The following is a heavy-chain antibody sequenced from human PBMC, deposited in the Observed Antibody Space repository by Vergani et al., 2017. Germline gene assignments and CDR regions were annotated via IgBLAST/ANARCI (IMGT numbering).Heavy chain of an antibody. D-gene: IGHD5-18*01. CDR2: IKYDGSKK. CDR1: GFTFSNLW. V-gene: IGHV3-7*01. Sequence: EVQLVASGGGLVQRGGSLRLSCEASGFTFSNLWMTWVRQAPGKGLEWVANIKYDGSKKNYVDSVKGRFTISRDNAKNSLFLQMNNLRVEDTAVYFCARSPHGYTYGCYISQVDPGGQGTLVTVSS. CDR3: ARSPHGYTYGCYISQVDP. J-gene: IGHJ5*02.